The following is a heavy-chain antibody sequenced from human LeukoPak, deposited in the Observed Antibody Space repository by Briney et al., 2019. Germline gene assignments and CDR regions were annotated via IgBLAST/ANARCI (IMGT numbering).Heavy chain of an antibody. CDR2: MNPNSGNT. V-gene: IGHV1-8*03. Sequence: ASVKVSCKASGYTFTSYDINWVRQATGQGLEWMGWMNPNSGNTGYAQKFQGRVTITRNTSISTAYMELSSLRSEDTAVYYCARDLSSGWEDYFDYWGQGTLVIVS. CDR3: ARDLSSGWEDYFDY. J-gene: IGHJ4*02. D-gene: IGHD6-19*01. CDR1: GYTFTSYD.